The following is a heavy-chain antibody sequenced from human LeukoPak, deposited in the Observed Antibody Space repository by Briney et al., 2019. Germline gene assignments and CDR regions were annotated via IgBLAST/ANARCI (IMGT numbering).Heavy chain of an antibody. Sequence: PGGSLRLSCAASGFSVSAYWMSWVRQAPGKGLEWVANINEAGSEKPYVDSVKGRFTISRDNTKNTLYLQMNSLRAEDTAVYYCAKDRVLWFGELADYWGQGTLVTVSS. J-gene: IGHJ4*02. V-gene: IGHV3-7*03. D-gene: IGHD3-10*01. CDR3: AKDRVLWFGELADY. CDR2: INEAGSEK. CDR1: GFSVSAYW.